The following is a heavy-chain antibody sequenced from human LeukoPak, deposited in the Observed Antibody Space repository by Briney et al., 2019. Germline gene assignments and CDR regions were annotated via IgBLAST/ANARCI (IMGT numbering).Heavy chain of an antibody. CDR1: GFTFTSYA. Sequence: GGSLRLSCAASGFTFTSYAMSWVRQAPGKGLEWVSAISGNGGATYYADSVKGRFTISRDNSKNTLHLQMNSLRAQDTALYYCAKATTAIVVDNFFDYWGQGTLVSVSS. CDR3: AKATTAIVVDNFFDY. D-gene: IGHD3-22*01. V-gene: IGHV3-23*01. J-gene: IGHJ4*02. CDR2: ISGNGGAT.